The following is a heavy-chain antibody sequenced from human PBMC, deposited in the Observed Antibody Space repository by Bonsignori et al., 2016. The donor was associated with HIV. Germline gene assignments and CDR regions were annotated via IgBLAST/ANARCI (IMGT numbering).Heavy chain of an antibody. CDR3: ARVDPFDDYGDYSDMDV. V-gene: IGHV1-69*01. D-gene: IGHD4-17*01. CDR2: IIPIFGTA. J-gene: IGHJ6*03. Sequence: WVRQAPGQGLEWMGGIIPIFGTANYAQKFQGRVTITADESTSTAYMELSSLRSEDTAVYYCARVDPFDDYGDYSDMDVWGKGTTVTVSS.